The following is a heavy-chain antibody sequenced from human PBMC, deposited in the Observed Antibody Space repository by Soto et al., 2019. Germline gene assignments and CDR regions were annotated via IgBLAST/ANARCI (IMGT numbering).Heavy chain of an antibody. CDR2: ISSSSSYI. J-gene: IGHJ4*02. CDR1: GFTFSSYS. D-gene: IGHD3-10*01. V-gene: IGHV3-21*01. CDR3: ARRGSGSYLLWGEFDY. Sequence: EVQLVESGGGLVKPGGSLRLSCAASGFTFSSYSMNWVRQAPGKGLEWVSSISSSSSYIYYADSVKGRFTISRDNAKNSLYLQMNSLRAEDTAVYYCARRGSGSYLLWGEFDYWGQGTLVTVSS.